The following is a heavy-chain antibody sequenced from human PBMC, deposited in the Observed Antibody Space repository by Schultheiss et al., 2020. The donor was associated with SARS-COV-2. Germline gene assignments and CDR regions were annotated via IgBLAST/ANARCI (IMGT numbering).Heavy chain of an antibody. Sequence: GGSLRLSCAASGFTFSDYYMSWIRQAPGKGLEWVSYISSSSSYTNYADSVKGRFTISRDNAKNSLYLQMNSLRDEDTAVYYCARDHDFAFDYWGQGTLVTVSS. CDR3: ARDHDFAFDY. CDR1: GFTFSDYY. J-gene: IGHJ4*02. V-gene: IGHV3-11*06. CDR2: ISSSSSYT. D-gene: IGHD2-21*02.